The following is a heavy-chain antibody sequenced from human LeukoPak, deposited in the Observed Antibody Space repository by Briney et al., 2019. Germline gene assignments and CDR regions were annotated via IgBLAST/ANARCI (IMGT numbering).Heavy chain of an antibody. V-gene: IGHV1-18*01. Sequence: GSVKVSCKASGYTFTSYGISWVRQAPGQGLEWMGWISAYNGNTNYAQKLQGRVTMTTDTSTSTAYMELSRLRSDDTAVYRCARVGHRYYDFWSGYRQYYFDYWGQGTLVTVSS. CDR1: GYTFTSYG. D-gene: IGHD3-3*01. CDR2: ISAYNGNT. CDR3: ARVGHRYYDFWSGYRQYYFDY. J-gene: IGHJ4*02.